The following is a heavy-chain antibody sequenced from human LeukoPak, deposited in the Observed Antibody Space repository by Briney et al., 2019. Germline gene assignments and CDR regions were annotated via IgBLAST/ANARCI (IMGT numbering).Heavy chain of an antibody. D-gene: IGHD1-20*01. CDR1: GGSISSSTYY. CDR3: ARRITGTTSDSFDY. J-gene: IGHJ4*02. Sequence: PSETLSLTCTVSGGSISSSTYYWGWIRQPPGKGLEWIGSIDYSGSTYYNPSLKSRVTISVDTSKNQFSLKLSSVTAADTAVYYCARRITGTTSDSFDYWAREPWSPSPQ. CDR2: IDYSGST. V-gene: IGHV4-39*01.